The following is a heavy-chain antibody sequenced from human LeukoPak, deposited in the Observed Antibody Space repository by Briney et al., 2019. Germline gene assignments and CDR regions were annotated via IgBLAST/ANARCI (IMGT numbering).Heavy chain of an antibody. Sequence: SDPVTLLCAVYGGSYSGYYWCWIRQPPGKGLVWIGEINHSGSTNYNPSLNSRVTISVDTSNNQFSLKLSSVTAADTAVYYCARDNYLRGSGFYYWGQGTLVTGSS. CDR1: GGSYSGYY. CDR2: INHSGST. V-gene: IGHV4-34*01. J-gene: IGHJ4*02. CDR3: ARDNYLRGSGFYY. D-gene: IGHD3-10*01.